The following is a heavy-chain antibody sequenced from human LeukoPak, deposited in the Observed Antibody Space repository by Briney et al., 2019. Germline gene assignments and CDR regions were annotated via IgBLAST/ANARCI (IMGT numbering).Heavy chain of an antibody. CDR2: IYHSGST. J-gene: IGHJ5*02. D-gene: IGHD1-1*01. Sequence: KPSETLSLTCAVSGGSISSSNWWSWVRQPPGKGLEWIGEIYHSGSTYYNPSLKSRVTISVDTSKNQFSLKLSSVTAADTAVYYCARHPPTGTTAPNWFDPWGQGTLVTVSS. CDR3: ARHPPTGTTAPNWFDP. CDR1: GGSISSSNW. V-gene: IGHV4-4*02.